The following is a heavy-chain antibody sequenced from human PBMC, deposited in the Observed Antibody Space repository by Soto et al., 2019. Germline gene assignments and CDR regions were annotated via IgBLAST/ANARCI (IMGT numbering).Heavy chain of an antibody. CDR3: ARDKVSAVAGLDS. CDR2: ISYDGSNK. V-gene: IGHV3-30-3*01. Sequence: GSLRLSCAASGFTFNSYTFHWVRQAPGKGLEWVAVISYDGSNKYYADSVKGRFTISRDDSKNTLYLQMNSLRPEDTAVYYCARDKVSAVAGLDSWGQGTLVTVSS. D-gene: IGHD6-19*01. J-gene: IGHJ5*01. CDR1: GFTFNSYT.